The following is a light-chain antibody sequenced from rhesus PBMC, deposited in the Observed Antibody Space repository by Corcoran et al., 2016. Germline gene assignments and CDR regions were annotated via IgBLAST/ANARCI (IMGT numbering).Light chain of an antibody. CDR3: LQHKSYPLT. J-gene: IGKJ4*01. CDR2: DAS. V-gene: IGKV1-28*02. CDR1: QGISSY. Sequence: DIQMTQSPSSLSASVGDTVTITCRASQGISSYLNWFQQKPGKAPKLLIYDASSLESGVPSRFRGSGSGTAFTLTISSLQPEDFAAYYCLQHKSYPLTVGGGAKVEIK.